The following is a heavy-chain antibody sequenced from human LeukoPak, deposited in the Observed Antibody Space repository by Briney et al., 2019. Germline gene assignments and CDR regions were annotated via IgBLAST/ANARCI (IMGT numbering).Heavy chain of an antibody. CDR3: AXTLDCTSTSCSYGMDV. J-gene: IGHJ6*02. V-gene: IGHV4-59*08. CDR1: GGSMSRYY. Sequence: SETLSLTCGVSGGSMSRYYWSWVRQPPGKGLEWSGYIFYSGSTNYNPSLKSRVTISVDTSKNQFSLKLSSVTAADTAVYYCAXTLDCTSTSCSYGMDVWGQGTTVTVPS. CDR2: IFYSGST. D-gene: IGHD2-2*01.